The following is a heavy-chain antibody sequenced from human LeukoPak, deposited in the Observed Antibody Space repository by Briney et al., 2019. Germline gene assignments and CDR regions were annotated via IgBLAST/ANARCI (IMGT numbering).Heavy chain of an antibody. D-gene: IGHD3-16*01. Sequence: SETLSLTCTVSGGSISSYYWSWLRQPPGKGLEWIGYIYYSGSTNYNPSLKSRVTISLDTSKNQFSLNLTSVTAADTAVYYCARAVPYYDYVWGSHTYFDYWGQGTLVTVSS. V-gene: IGHV4-59*12. CDR3: ARAVPYYDYVWGSHTYFDY. CDR1: GGSISSYY. CDR2: IYYSGST. J-gene: IGHJ4*02.